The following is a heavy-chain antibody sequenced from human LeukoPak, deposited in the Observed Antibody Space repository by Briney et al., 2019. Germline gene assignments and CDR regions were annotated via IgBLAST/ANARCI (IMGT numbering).Heavy chain of an antibody. J-gene: IGHJ4*02. CDR1: GLIFSSFN. V-gene: IGHV3-48*01. D-gene: IGHD1-26*01. CDR3: AKSATVGIKAPFDC. Sequence: GGSLRLSCAASGLIFSSFNLNWVRQAPGKGLEWVSSISGSGDVIYYADSVKGRFTISRDNAKNSLFLQMSSLRAEDTAVYYCAKSATVGIKAPFDCWGQGALVTVSS. CDR2: ISGSGDVI.